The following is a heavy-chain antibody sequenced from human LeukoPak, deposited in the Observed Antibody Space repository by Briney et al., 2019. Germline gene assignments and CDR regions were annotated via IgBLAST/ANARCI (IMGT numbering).Heavy chain of an antibody. Sequence: GGSLRLSCAASGFTFSSYAMSWVRQAPGKGLEWVSAISGSGGSTYYADSVKGRFTISRDNSKNTLYLQMNSLRAEDTAVYYCAKDLGSYGNLYYYSYGMDVWGQGTTVTVSS. CDR3: AKDLGSYGNLYYYSYGMDV. CDR1: GFTFSSYA. V-gene: IGHV3-23*01. D-gene: IGHD3-16*01. J-gene: IGHJ6*02. CDR2: ISGSGGST.